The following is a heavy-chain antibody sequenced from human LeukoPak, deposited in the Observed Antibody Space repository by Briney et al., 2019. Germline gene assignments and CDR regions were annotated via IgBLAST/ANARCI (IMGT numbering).Heavy chain of an antibody. CDR1: GFTFSSYG. CDR3: ARVRYCSSTSCYGLIDY. V-gene: IGHV3-33*01. J-gene: IGHJ4*02. D-gene: IGHD2-2*01. Sequence: GSLRLSCAASGFTFSSYGMHWVRQAPGKGLEWVAVIWYDGSNKYYADSVKGRFTISRDNSKNTLSLQMNSLIAEDTAVYYCARVRYCSSTSCYGLIDYWGQGTLVTVSS. CDR2: IWYDGSNK.